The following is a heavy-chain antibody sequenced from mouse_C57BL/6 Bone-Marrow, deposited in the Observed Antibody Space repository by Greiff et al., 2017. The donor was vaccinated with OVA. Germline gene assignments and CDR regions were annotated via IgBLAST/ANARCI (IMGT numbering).Heavy chain of an antibody. CDR3: TRSKWDKKDWYFDV. V-gene: IGHV1-5*01. Sequence: VQLQQSGTVLARPGASVKMSCKTSGYTFTSYWMHWVKQRPGQGLEWIGAIYPGNSDTSYNQKFKGKAKLTAVTSASTAYMELSSLTNEDSAVYYCTRSKWDKKDWYFDVWGTGTTVTVSS. CDR1: GYTFTSYW. CDR2: IYPGNSDT. J-gene: IGHJ1*03. D-gene: IGHD1-3*01.